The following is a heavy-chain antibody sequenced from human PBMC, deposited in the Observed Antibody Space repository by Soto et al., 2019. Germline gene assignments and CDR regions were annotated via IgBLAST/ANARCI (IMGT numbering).Heavy chain of an antibody. CDR1: GYTFTSYG. J-gene: IGHJ4*02. Sequence: ASVKVSCTASGYTFTSYGISWVRQAPGQGLEWMGWISAYNGNTNYAQKLQGRVTMTTDTSTSTAHMELRSLRSDDTAVYYCARSYSGYDYDYFDYWGQGTLVTVSS. D-gene: IGHD5-12*01. CDR3: ARSYSGYDYDYFDY. CDR2: ISAYNGNT. V-gene: IGHV1-18*01.